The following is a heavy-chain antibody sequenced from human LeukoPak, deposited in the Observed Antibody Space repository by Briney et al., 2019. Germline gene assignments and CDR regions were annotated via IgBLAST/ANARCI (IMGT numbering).Heavy chain of an antibody. D-gene: IGHD2-2*01. CDR3: ARGYCSSTSCRRGYYYYYGMDV. CDR2: IYYSGST. V-gene: IGHV4-30-4*07. CDR1: GGSISSGGYS. J-gene: IGHJ6*04. Sequence: SQTLSLTCAVSGGSISSGGYSWSWIRQPPGKGLEWIGYIYYSGSTNYNPSLKSRVTISVDTSKNQFSLKLSSVTAADTAVYYCARGYCSSTSCRRGYYYYYGMDVWGKGTTVTVSS.